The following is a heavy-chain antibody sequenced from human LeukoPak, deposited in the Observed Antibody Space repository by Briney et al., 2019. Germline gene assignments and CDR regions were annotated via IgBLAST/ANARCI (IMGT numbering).Heavy chain of an antibody. CDR3: TRGTPYYYDSSGYYYFDY. Sequence: SETLSLTCTVSGGSISSYYWSWIRQPPGKGLEWLGYIYYSGSTSYNPSLKSRVTISVDTSKNQFSLKLSSVTAADTAVYYCTRGTPYYYDSSGYYYFDYWGQGTLVTVSS. V-gene: IGHV4-59*01. D-gene: IGHD3-22*01. CDR1: GGSISSYY. CDR2: IYYSGST. J-gene: IGHJ4*02.